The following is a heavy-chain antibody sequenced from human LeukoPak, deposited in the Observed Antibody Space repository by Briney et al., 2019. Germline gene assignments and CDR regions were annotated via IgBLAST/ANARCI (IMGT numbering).Heavy chain of an antibody. V-gene: IGHV3-33*01. CDR2: IWYDGSNK. CDR3: ARERGWLNDYNWFDP. CDR1: GFTFSSYG. Sequence: GRSLRLSCAASGFTFSSYGMHWVRQAPGKGLEWVAVIWYDGSNKYYADSVKGRFTISRDNSKNTLYLQMISLRAEDTAVYYCARERGWLNDYNWFDPWGQGTLVTVSS. J-gene: IGHJ5*02. D-gene: IGHD3-22*01.